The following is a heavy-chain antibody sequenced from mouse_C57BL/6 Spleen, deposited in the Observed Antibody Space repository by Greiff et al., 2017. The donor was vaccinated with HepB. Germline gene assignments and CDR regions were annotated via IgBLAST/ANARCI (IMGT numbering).Heavy chain of an antibody. Sequence: EVMLVESGGGLVKPGGSLKLSCAASGFTFSSYAMSWVRQTPEKRLEWVATISDGGSYTYYPDNVKGRFTISRDNAKNNLYLQMSHLKSEDTAMYYCARGYGNYVPFDYWGQGTTLTVSS. CDR1: GFTFSSYA. D-gene: IGHD2-10*02. CDR3: ARGYGNYVPFDY. J-gene: IGHJ2*01. V-gene: IGHV5-4*03. CDR2: ISDGGSYT.